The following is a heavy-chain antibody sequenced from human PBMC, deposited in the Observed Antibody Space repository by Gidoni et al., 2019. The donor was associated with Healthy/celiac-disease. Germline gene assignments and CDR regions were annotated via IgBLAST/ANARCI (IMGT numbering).Heavy chain of an antibody. J-gene: IGHJ4*02. CDR3: ARDRKQGRYYLAY. V-gene: IGHV3-33*01. CDR1: GFTFSSYG. Sequence: VQLVESGGGVVQPGMSLSISCAASGFTFSSYGMHWVRQAPGKGLEWVAVIWYDGSNKYYADSVKGRFTISRDNYKNTLYLQMNSLRAEDTAVYYCARDRKQGRYYLAYWGPGTLVTVSS. CDR2: IWYDGSNK. D-gene: IGHD3-16*02.